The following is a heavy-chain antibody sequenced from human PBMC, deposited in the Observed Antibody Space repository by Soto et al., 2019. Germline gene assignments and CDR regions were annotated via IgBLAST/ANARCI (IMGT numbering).Heavy chain of an antibody. D-gene: IGHD5-18*01. J-gene: IGHJ4*02. CDR1: GGTFSSYP. V-gene: IGHV1-69*04. CDR3: AREAVDTAMIGYFDS. Sequence: QVQLMQSGAEVKKPGSSVMVSCKASGGTFSSYPISWVRQAPGQGLEWMGRIVPILGMANYAQKFQGRVTITADKSTGTAYMELGSLTFEDTALYYCAREAVDTAMIGYFDSWGPGTLVTVSS. CDR2: IVPILGMA.